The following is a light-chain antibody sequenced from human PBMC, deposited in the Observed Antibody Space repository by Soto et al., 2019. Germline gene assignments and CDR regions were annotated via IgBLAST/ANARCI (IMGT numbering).Light chain of an antibody. Sequence: SYELTQPPSVSVSPGQTASITCSGDKLGDKYACWYQQKPGQSPVLVIYQDSKRPSGIPERFSGSNSGKTATLTISGTQAMDEADYYCQAWDSSTGGTVFGGGTKLTVL. J-gene: IGLJ2*01. V-gene: IGLV3-1*01. CDR3: QAWDSSTGGTV. CDR1: KLGDKY. CDR2: QDS.